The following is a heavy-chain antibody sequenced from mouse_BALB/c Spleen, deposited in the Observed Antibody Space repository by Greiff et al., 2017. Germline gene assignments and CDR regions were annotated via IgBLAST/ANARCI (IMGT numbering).Heavy chain of an antibody. Sequence: VQLQQSGAELAKPGASVKMSCKASGYTFTSYWMHWVKQRPGQGLEWIGYINPSTGYTEYNQKFKDKATLTADKSSSTAYMQLSSLTSEDSAVYDCARNGYYLYYFDYWGQGTTLTVSS. D-gene: IGHD2-3*01. V-gene: IGHV1-7*01. CDR3: ARNGYYLYYFDY. CDR2: INPSTGYT. CDR1: GYTFTSYW. J-gene: IGHJ2*01.